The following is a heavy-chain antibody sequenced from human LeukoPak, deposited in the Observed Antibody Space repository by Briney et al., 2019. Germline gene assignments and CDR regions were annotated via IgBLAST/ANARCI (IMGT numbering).Heavy chain of an antibody. J-gene: IGHJ4*02. V-gene: IGHV4-39*01. CDR1: GGSISSSSYS. CDR2: IYYSGST. Sequence: PETLSLTCTVSGGSISSSSYSWGWIRQPPGKGLEWIGSIYYSGSTYYNPSLKSRVTISVDTSKNQFSLKLSSVTAADTAVYYCARQLPRYSSGWYDYWGQGTLVTVSS. CDR3: ARQLPRYSSGWYDY. D-gene: IGHD6-19*01.